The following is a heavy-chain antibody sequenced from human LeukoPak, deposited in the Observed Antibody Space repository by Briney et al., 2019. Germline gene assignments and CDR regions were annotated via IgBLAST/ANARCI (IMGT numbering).Heavy chain of an antibody. D-gene: IGHD1-26*01. V-gene: IGHV3-7*01. CDR3: ARGRGELLWHY. J-gene: IGHJ4*02. Sequence: GGSLRLSCAASGFTFSSYWMSWVRQAPGKGLEWVANIKQDGSEKYYVDSVKGRFTISRDNAKNTLYLQMNSLRAEDTAVYYCARGRGELLWHYWGQGTLVTVSS. CDR1: GFTFSSYW. CDR2: IKQDGSEK.